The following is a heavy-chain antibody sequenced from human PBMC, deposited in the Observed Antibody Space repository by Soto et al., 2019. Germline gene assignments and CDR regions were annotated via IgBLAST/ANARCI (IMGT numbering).Heavy chain of an antibody. CDR2: ISYDGSNK. J-gene: IGHJ5*02. CDR3: ARDWNVVTEDPYGTYNWFDP. V-gene: IGHV3-30-3*01. Sequence: PGGSLRLSCAASGFTLSSYAMHWVRQAPGKGLEWVAVISYDGSNKYYADSVKGRFTISRDNSKNTLYLQMNSLRAEDTAVYYCARDWNVVTEDPYGTYNWFDPWGQGTLVTVSS. D-gene: IGHD3-22*01. CDR1: GFTLSSYA.